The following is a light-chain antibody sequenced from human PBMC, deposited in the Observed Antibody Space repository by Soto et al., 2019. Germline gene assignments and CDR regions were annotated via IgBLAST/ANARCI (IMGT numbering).Light chain of an antibody. CDR3: QSYDSSLSGYV. CDR2: ANN. Sequence: VLTQPPSVSGAPGQRVTISCTGRSSNIGAHYDVHWYQHLTGTAPKLLIFANNNRPSGVPDRFSGSKSGTSASLAITGLRAEDEADYYCQSYDSSLSGYVFGTGTKLTVL. V-gene: IGLV1-40*01. CDR1: SSNIGAHYD. J-gene: IGLJ1*01.